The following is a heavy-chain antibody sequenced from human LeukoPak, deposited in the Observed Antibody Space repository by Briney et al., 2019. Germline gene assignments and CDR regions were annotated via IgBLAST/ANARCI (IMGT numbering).Heavy chain of an antibody. D-gene: IGHD1-26*01. CDR3: AEDVGKWESLHFFDY. Sequence: GGSLRLSCLTSGFTLSTNAMSWVRQAPGKGLEWISGISGSGASTYYADSVKGRFTISRDDSRSTLYLQMNSLRGDDTAVYYCAEDVGKWESLHFFDYWGQGTLVTVSS. V-gene: IGHV3-23*01. CDR2: ISGSGAST. J-gene: IGHJ4*02. CDR1: GFTLSTNA.